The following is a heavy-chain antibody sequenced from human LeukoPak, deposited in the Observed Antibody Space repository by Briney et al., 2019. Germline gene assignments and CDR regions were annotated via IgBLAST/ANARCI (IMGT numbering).Heavy chain of an antibody. Sequence: PGGSLRLSCAASGFTFSTYEMNWVRHTPGKGLEWVSYITSSGSTIYYADSVKGRFAISRDNAKNSLFLQMNSLRAEDTAVYYCARDGNYYDSSGSRYYFDYWGQGTLVTVSS. CDR1: GFTFSTYE. J-gene: IGHJ4*02. CDR3: ARDGNYYDSSGSRYYFDY. D-gene: IGHD3-22*01. V-gene: IGHV3-48*03. CDR2: ITSSGSTI.